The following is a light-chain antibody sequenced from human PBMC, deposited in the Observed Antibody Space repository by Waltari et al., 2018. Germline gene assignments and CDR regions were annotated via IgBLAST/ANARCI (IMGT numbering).Light chain of an antibody. Sequence: QSALTQPASVSGSPGQSITISCSGTDSDVGAYDFVSWYQQHPGKAPHLIIYEVSKRPSGISNRFSASKSGNTASLTISGLQAEDEADYYCSSYTTSSAPRVFGTGTRVTVL. J-gene: IGLJ1*01. CDR3: SSYTTSSAPRV. V-gene: IGLV2-14*01. CDR2: EVS. CDR1: DSDVGAYDF.